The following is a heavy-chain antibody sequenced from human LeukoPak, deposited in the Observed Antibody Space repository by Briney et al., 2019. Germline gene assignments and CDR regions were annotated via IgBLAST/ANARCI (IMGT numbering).Heavy chain of an antibody. Sequence: SVKVSCKASGFTFTSSAVQWVRQARGQRLEWIGWIVVGSGNTNYAQKFQERVTITRDMSTSTAYMELSSLRSEDTAVYYCAADHDGGHAFDIWVQGTMVTVSS. D-gene: IGHD3-10*01. J-gene: IGHJ3*02. CDR1: GFTFTSSA. V-gene: IGHV1-58*01. CDR3: AADHDGGHAFDI. CDR2: IVVGSGNT.